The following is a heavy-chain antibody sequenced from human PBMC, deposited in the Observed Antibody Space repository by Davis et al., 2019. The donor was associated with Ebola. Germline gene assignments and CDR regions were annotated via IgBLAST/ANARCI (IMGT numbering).Heavy chain of an antibody. V-gene: IGHV4-30-2*01. CDR1: GGSISSGGYS. J-gene: IGHJ6*02. CDR2: INHSGST. Sequence: SETLSLTCAVSGGSISSGGYSWSWIRQPPGKGLEWIGQINHSGSTNYNPSLKSRVTISVDTSKNQFSLKLSSVTAADTAVYYCARNRIAGSSSFYYYNGMDVWGQGTTVTVSS. CDR3: ARNRIAGSSSFYYYNGMDV. D-gene: IGHD6-6*01.